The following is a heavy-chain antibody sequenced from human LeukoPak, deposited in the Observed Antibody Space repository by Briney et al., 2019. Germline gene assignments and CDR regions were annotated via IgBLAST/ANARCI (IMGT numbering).Heavy chain of an antibody. Sequence: GGSLRLSCAASGFTFSSYAMHWVRQAPGKGLEWVAVISYDGSNKYYADSVKGRFTISRDNSKDTLYLQMNSLRAEDTAVYYCAREPGSPGDYWGQGTLVTVSS. CDR2: ISYDGSNK. V-gene: IGHV3-30*04. D-gene: IGHD1-26*01. J-gene: IGHJ4*02. CDR3: AREPGSPGDY. CDR1: GFTFSSYA.